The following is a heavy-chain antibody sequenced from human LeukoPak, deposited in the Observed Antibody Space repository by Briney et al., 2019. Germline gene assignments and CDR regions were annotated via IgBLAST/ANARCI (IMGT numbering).Heavy chain of an antibody. V-gene: IGHV3-30*04. CDR2: ISYDGSNK. J-gene: IGHJ4*02. Sequence: GGSLRLSCAASGFTLSSYSMHWVRQAPGKGLEWVAVISYDGSNKYYADSVKGRFTISRDNSKNTLYMQMNSLRAEDTAVYYCSKSGYNRFDYWGQGTLVTVSS. CDR3: SKSGYNRFDY. CDR1: GFTLSSYS. D-gene: IGHD5-24*01.